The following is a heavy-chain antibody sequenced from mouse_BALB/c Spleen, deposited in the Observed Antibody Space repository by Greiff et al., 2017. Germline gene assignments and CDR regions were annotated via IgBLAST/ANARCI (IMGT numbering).Heavy chain of an antibody. CDR3: AREEITTATFYYYAMDY. V-gene: IGHV5-9-4*01. CDR1: GFTFSSYA. Sequence: VQGVESGGGLVKPGGSLKLSCAASGFTFSSYAMSWVRQSPEKRLEWVAEISSGGSYTYYPDTVTGRFTISRDNAKNTLYLEMSSLRSEDTAMYYCAREEITTATFYYYAMDYWGQGTSVTVSS. D-gene: IGHD1-2*01. CDR2: ISSGGSYT. J-gene: IGHJ4*01.